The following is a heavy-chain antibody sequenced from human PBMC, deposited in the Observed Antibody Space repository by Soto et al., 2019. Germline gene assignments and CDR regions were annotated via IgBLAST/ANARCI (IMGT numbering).Heavy chain of an antibody. J-gene: IGHJ5*02. D-gene: IGHD2-2*01. V-gene: IGHV1-3*01. CDR2: INPDNGNT. CDR3: ARGIATGQLDP. CDR1: GYTFTRYT. Sequence: ASVKVSCKASGYTFTRYTMNWVRQAPGQRLEWMGWINPDNGNTESSQKFQDRVIITRDTSASTAYMDLSSLRSEDTAVYYCARGIATGQLDPWGQGTLGTVS.